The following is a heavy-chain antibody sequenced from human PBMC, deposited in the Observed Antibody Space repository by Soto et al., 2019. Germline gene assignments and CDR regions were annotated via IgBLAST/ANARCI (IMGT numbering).Heavy chain of an antibody. Sequence: VGSLRLSCVASDFTFSTYSMNWVRQAPGKGLEWVAYISATSNHIYYADSLKGRFTISRDNAKSSLYLHMNSLRAEDTAVYFCARDSITIFGGGMDVWGQGTTVTVSS. CDR3: ARDSITIFGGGMDV. CDR1: DFTFSTYS. D-gene: IGHD3-3*01. V-gene: IGHV3-21*01. CDR2: ISATSNHI. J-gene: IGHJ6*02.